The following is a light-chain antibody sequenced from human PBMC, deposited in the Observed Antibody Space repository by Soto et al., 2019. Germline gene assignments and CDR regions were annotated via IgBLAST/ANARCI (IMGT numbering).Light chain of an antibody. CDR1: QGIGSY. J-gene: IGKJ4*01. V-gene: IGKV1-9*01. Sequence: DLPLTQSPSFLSASVGDRVTITCRASQGIGSYLGWYQQTPGKAPKLLIYGASTLRSGVPSRFSGSGSGTEFTLTVSSLQPEDVATYYCQQLNTYPAFGGGTKVEI. CDR3: QQLNTYPA. CDR2: GAS.